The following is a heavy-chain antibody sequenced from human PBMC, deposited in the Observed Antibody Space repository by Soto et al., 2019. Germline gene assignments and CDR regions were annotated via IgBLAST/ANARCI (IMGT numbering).Heavy chain of an antibody. J-gene: IGHJ6*02. Sequence: SLRLSCAASGFTFSSYAMSWVRQAPGKGLEWVSAISGSGGSTYYADSVKGRFTISRDNSKNTLYLQMNSLRAEDTAVYYCAKVSMVRGEHYGMDVWGQGTTVTVSS. CDR3: AKVSMVRGEHYGMDV. CDR2: ISGSGGST. CDR1: GFTFSSYA. V-gene: IGHV3-23*01. D-gene: IGHD3-10*01.